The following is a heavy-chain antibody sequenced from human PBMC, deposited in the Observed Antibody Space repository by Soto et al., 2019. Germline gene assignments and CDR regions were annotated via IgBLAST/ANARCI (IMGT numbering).Heavy chain of an antibody. V-gene: IGHV4-59*08. J-gene: IGHJ4*02. Sequence: QLQLRESGPGLVRPSETLSLTCTVSGGSITGYYWSWIRQPPGKGLEWIGYIYDSGATTYNAALKRRVPISADTSKNQFSLNLRSVTAADTAVYYCARRNYGEEGYFFAFWGQGLLVTVSS. CDR3: ARRNYGEEGYFFAF. D-gene: IGHD4-17*01. CDR1: GGSITGYY. CDR2: IYDSGAT.